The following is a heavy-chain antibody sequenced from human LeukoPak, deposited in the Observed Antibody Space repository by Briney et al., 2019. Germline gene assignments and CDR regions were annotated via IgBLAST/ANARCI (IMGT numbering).Heavy chain of an antibody. Sequence: GGSLRLSCAASGFTLSNAWMHWVRQAPGKGLVWVSRIDSDGSRITYADSVKGRFTISRDNAKNTVYLQMNSLRAEDTAVYYCARGRSGSYGFFDYWSLGNLVTVSS. V-gene: IGHV3-74*03. D-gene: IGHD3-10*01. J-gene: IGHJ4*02. CDR1: GFTLSNAW. CDR3: ARGRSGSYGFFDY. CDR2: IDSDGSRI.